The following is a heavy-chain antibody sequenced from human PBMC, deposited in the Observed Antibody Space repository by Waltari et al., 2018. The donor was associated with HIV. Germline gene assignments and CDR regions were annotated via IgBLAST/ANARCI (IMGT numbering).Heavy chain of an antibody. CDR3: ARGGFYGSGSKVN. J-gene: IGHJ4*02. CDR1: GFTFSSYW. D-gene: IGHD3-10*01. V-gene: IGHV3-7*04. CDR2: IKPDGSEK. Sequence: EVQLVESGGGLVQPGGSLRLSCAASGFTFSSYWMSWVRQAPGKGVEWVANIKPDGSEKYYVDSVNGRFTISRDNAETSLYLQMNSLRAEDTAVYYCARGGFYGSGSKVNWGQGTLVTVSS.